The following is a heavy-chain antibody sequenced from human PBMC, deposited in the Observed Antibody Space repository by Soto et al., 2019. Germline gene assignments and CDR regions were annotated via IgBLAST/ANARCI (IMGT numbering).Heavy chain of an antibody. CDR2: INDDGSST. CDR1: GFTFSSYA. D-gene: IGHD2-15*01. V-gene: IGHV3-74*01. J-gene: IGHJ6*03. CDR3: ARDRPQSTRYCSSGSCRTYYYYYMDV. Sequence: GGSLRLSCAASGFTFSSYAMSWVRQAPGKGLEWVSSINDDGSSTSYADSVKGRFTISRDNAKNTLYLQMNSLRAEDTAVYYCARDRPQSTRYCSSGSCRTYYYYYMDVWGKGTTVTVSS.